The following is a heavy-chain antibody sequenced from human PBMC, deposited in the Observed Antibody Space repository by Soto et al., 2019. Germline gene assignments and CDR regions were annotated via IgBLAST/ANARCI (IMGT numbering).Heavy chain of an antibody. V-gene: IGHV1-8*01. Sequence: QVQLVQSGAEVKKPGASVKVSCKASGYTFTSYDINWVRQATGQGLEWMGWMNPNSGNTGYAQKFQGRVTMTRNTSISTAYMELSSLRSEDTAVYYCARGISDYYDSSGYYHAFDIWGQGTLVTVSS. CDR2: MNPNSGNT. CDR3: ARGISDYYDSSGYYHAFDI. CDR1: GYTFTSYD. J-gene: IGHJ3*02. D-gene: IGHD3-22*01.